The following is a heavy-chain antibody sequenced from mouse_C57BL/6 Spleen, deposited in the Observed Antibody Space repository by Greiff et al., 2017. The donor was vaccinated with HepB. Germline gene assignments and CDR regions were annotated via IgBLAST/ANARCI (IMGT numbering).Heavy chain of an antibody. CDR1: GYTFTDYE. J-gene: IGHJ2*01. CDR2: IDPETGGT. Sequence: QVQLKQSGAELVRPGASVTLSCKASGYTFTDYEMHWVKQTPVHGLEWIGAIDPETGGTAYNQKFKGKAILTADKSSSTAYMELRSLTYEDSAVYSCTTAQATSYYFDYWGQGTTLTVSS. CDR3: TTAQATSYYFDY. V-gene: IGHV1-15*01. D-gene: IGHD3-2*02.